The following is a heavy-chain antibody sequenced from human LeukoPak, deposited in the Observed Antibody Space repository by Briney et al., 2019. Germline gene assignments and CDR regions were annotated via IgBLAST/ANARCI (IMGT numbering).Heavy chain of an antibody. Sequence: GRSLRLSCAASGFTFSSYGMHWVRQAPGKGLEWVAVISYDGSNKYYADSVKGRFTISRDNSKNTLYLQMNSLRAEDTAVYYCAKATPGYSGYFDYWGQGTLVTVSS. D-gene: IGHD5-12*01. CDR3: AKATPGYSGYFDY. J-gene: IGHJ4*02. CDR1: GFTFSSYG. CDR2: ISYDGSNK. V-gene: IGHV3-30*18.